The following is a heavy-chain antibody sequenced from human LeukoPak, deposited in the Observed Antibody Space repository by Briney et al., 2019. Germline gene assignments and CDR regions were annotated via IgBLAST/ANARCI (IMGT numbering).Heavy chain of an antibody. V-gene: IGHV4-61*01. CDR3: ARHYGP. CDR2: IYYSGST. CDR1: GGSVSSGSYY. Sequence: SETLSLTCTVSGGSVSSGSYYWSWTRQPPGKGLEWIGYIYYSGSTNYNPSLKSRVTISVDTSKNQFSLKLSSVTAADTVVYYCARHYGPWGQGTLVTVSS. D-gene: IGHD3-16*01. J-gene: IGHJ4*02.